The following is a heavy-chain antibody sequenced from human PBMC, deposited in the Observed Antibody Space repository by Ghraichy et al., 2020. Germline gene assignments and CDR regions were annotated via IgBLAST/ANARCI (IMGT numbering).Heavy chain of an antibody. CDR1: GFTFSSYA. CDR3: AKTSLDSGSYWFDP. D-gene: IGHD1-26*01. J-gene: IGHJ5*02. Sequence: GGSLRLSCAASGFTFSSYAMNWVRQAPGKGLEWVSAISGSGGSTYYADSVKGRFTISRDNSKNTLYLQMNSLRAEDTAVYYCAKTSLDSGSYWFDPWGQGTLVTVSS. V-gene: IGHV3-23*01. CDR2: ISGSGGST.